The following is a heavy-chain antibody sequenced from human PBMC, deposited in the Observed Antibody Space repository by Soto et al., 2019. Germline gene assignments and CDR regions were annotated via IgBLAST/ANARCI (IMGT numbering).Heavy chain of an antibody. D-gene: IGHD3-10*01. CDR1: GDTFTFYS. J-gene: IGHJ4*02. Sequence: QVQLVQSGPEVKKPGSSVRVSCKASGDTFTFYSINWVRQAPGLGLEWMGGINPILSMSNYAQRFQGRVTITADKSTSTAYMELSSLRSEDTAMYYCASSYGSGYRAFDYWGQGALVTVSS. CDR2: INPILSMS. CDR3: ASSYGSGYRAFDY. V-gene: IGHV1-69*02.